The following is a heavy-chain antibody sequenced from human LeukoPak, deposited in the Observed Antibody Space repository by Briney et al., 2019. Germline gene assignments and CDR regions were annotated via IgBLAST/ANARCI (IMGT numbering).Heavy chain of an antibody. D-gene: IGHD1-26*01. CDR1: GFTFSSYA. J-gene: IGHJ4*02. Sequence: PGGSLRLSCAASGFTFSSYAMHWVREAPGKGLEWVAVISYDGSNKYYADSVKGRFTISRDNSKNTLYLQMNSLRAEDTAVYYCARDVEWEGLLGVDYWGQGTLVTVSS. CDR2: ISYDGSNK. V-gene: IGHV3-30*01. CDR3: ARDVEWEGLLGVDY.